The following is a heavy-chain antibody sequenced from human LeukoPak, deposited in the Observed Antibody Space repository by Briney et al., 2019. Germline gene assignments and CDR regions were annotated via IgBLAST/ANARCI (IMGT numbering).Heavy chain of an antibody. D-gene: IGHD3-22*01. J-gene: IGHJ4*02. CDR1: GFTFSNYA. CDR2: IIYDGSDK. Sequence: GGSLRLSCAASGFTFSNYAMHWVRQAPGKGLEWVAVIIYDGSDKNYADSVKGRFTISRDNSKNTLYVQMNSLRAEDTAVYYCARDVSCYYSFDYWGQGTLVTVSS. CDR3: ARDVSCYYSFDY. V-gene: IGHV3-30-3*01.